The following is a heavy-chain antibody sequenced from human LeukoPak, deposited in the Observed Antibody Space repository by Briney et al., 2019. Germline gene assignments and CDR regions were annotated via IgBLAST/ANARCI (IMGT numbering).Heavy chain of an antibody. Sequence: PSETLSLTCTVSGGSISTYYWSWIRQPPGKGLEWIGYIHYSGTTNYNPSLKNRVTISPDTSKNQFSLNLSSVTAADTAVYYCARMGGYSGYATHWGQGTLVTVSS. D-gene: IGHD5-12*01. CDR1: GGSISTYY. CDR3: ARMGGYSGYATH. J-gene: IGHJ4*02. V-gene: IGHV4-59*08. CDR2: IHYSGTT.